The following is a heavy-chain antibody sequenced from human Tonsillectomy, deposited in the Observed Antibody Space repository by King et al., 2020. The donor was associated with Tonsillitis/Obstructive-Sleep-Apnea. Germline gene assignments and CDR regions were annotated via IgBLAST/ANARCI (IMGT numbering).Heavy chain of an antibody. Sequence: QLQESGPGLVKPSETLSLTCTVSGGSITSYYWSWIRQPAGKGLEWIGLISSTGSTNYNPSLKSRVTMSVDTSRNQFSLKLSSVTAADTAVYFCARDLDPAPYNWFDPWGQGTLVTVSS. CDR3: ARDLDPAPYNWFDP. D-gene: IGHD5-18*01. V-gene: IGHV4-4*07. CDR2: ISSTGST. J-gene: IGHJ5*02. CDR1: GGSITSYY.